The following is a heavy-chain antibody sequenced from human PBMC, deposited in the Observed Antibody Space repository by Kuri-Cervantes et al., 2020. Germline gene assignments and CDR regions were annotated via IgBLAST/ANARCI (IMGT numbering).Heavy chain of an antibody. CDR3: ARDLRGIAAAGTSH. CDR1: GFTFSSYG. V-gene: IGHV3-33*01. CDR2: IWYDGSNK. J-gene: IGHJ4*02. Sequence: GGSLRLSCAASGFTFSSYGMHWVRQAPGKGLEWVAVIWYDGSNKYYADSVKGRFTISRDNSKNTLYLQMNSLRAEDTAVYYCARDLRGIAAAGTSHWGQGTLVTVSS. D-gene: IGHD6-13*01.